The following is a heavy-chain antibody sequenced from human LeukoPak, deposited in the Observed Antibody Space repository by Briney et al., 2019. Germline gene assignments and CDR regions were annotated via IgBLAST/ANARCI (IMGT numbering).Heavy chain of an antibody. V-gene: IGHV1-2*06. Sequence: ASVKVSCKASGYTFTAYYIHWVRQAPGQGLEWMGRINPNNGGTNYPQKFQGRVTMNRDTSITTAYMELSSLKSDDTAVYYCARACSGGICYSDTWLDPWGQGTLVTVTS. D-gene: IGHD2-15*01. CDR3: ARACSGGICYSDTWLDP. CDR2: INPNNGGT. J-gene: IGHJ5*02. CDR1: GYTFTAYY.